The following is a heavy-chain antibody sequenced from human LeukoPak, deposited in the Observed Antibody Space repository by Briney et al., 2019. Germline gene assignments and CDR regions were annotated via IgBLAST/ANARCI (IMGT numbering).Heavy chain of an antibody. CDR3: ATDAYGSEITSYYGVDV. V-gene: IGHV1-24*01. Sequence: ASVKVSCKVSGYTLTELSIHWVRQAPGKGLEWMGGFDPEDGETIYAQKFQGRVTMTEDTSTDTAYMELSSLRSEDTAVYYCATDAYGSEITSYYGVDVWGQGTTVTVSS. J-gene: IGHJ6*02. CDR2: FDPEDGET. CDR1: GYTLTELS. D-gene: IGHD3-10*01.